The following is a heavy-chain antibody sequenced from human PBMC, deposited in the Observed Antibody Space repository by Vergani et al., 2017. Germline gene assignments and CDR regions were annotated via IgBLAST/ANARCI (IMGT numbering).Heavy chain of an antibody. J-gene: IGHJ5*02. CDR3: ARAGMISLTGYYMGGLFDP. CDR1: GGTFSSYA. V-gene: IGHV1-69*13. Sequence: QVQLVQSGAEVKKPGSSVKVSCKASGGTFSSYAISWVRQAPGQGLEWMGRIITIFGTANYAQKFQGRVTITADESTSTAYMELSSLRSEDTAVYYCARAGMISLTGYYMGGLFDPWGQGTLVTVSS. D-gene: IGHD3-9*01. CDR2: IITIFGTA.